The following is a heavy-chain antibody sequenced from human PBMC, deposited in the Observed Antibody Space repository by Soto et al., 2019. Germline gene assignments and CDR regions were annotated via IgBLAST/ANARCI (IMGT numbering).Heavy chain of an antibody. D-gene: IGHD1-1*01. V-gene: IGHV1-69*06. CDR2: IIPIFGTA. J-gene: IGHJ6*02. Sequence: ASVKVSCKASGGTFSSYAISWVRQAPGQGLEWMGGIIPIFGTANYAQKFQGRVTITADKSTSTAYMELSSLRSEDTAVYYCAREVSWNDLPYYYYGMDVWGQGTTVTSP. CDR3: AREVSWNDLPYYYYGMDV. CDR1: GGTFSSYA.